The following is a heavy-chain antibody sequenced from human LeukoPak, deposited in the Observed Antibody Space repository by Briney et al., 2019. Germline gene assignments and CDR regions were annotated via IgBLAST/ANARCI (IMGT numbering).Heavy chain of an antibody. CDR1: GYTFTGYY. Sequence: ASVKVSCKASGYTFTGYYMHWVRQAPGQGLEWMGWINPNSGCTNSAQKFQGRVTMTRDTPISTAYMELSRLRSDDTAVYYCARGGYYDSSGYYYPFDYWGQGTLVTVSS. CDR3: ARGGYYDSSGYYYPFDY. J-gene: IGHJ4*02. V-gene: IGHV1-2*02. D-gene: IGHD3-22*01. CDR2: INPNSGCT.